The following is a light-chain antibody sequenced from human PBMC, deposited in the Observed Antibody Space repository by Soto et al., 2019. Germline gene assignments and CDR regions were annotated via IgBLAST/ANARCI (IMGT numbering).Light chain of an antibody. J-gene: IGLJ3*02. CDR2: SNN. CDR1: SSNIGTFT. V-gene: IGLV1-44*01. Sequence: QSVLTQPPSASGTPGQRVTISCSGSSSNIGTFTVNWYQQLPGTAPKLLIYSNNQRPSWVPARFSGSKSGTSASLAISGLQSEDEADYYCTTWDDSLNGRVFGGGTKLTVL. CDR3: TTWDDSLNGRV.